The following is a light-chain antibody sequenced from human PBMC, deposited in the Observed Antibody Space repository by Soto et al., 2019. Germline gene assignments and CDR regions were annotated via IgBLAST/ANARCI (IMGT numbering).Light chain of an antibody. Sequence: EIVLTQSPGTLSLSPGERATLSCLASQSLSSSFLAWYQQKPGQAPRLLIYDASTRATGIPARFSGSGSGTDFTLTISGLQSEDFAVYYCQQYNNWPQTFGQGTKVDIK. CDR2: DAS. V-gene: IGKV3-15*01. CDR1: QSLSSS. CDR3: QQYNNWPQT. J-gene: IGKJ1*01.